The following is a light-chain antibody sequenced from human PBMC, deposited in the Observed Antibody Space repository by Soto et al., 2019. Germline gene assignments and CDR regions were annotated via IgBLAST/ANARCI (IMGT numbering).Light chain of an antibody. CDR2: LESTGSY. Sequence: QPVLTQSSSASASLGSSVKLTCTLNSGHSNHIIAWHQQQPGKAPRYLMKLESTGSYKKGSGVPGRFSGSSSGADRYLTISNLQFEDEADYYCETWDSNTWVFGGGTKLTVL. J-gene: IGLJ3*02. V-gene: IGLV4-60*02. CDR3: ETWDSNTWV. CDR1: SGHSNHI.